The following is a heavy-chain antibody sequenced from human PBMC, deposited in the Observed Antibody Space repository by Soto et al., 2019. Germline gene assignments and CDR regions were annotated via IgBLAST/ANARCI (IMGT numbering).Heavy chain of an antibody. CDR1: GFTFSGSW. J-gene: IGHJ4*02. CDR2: INGDGSGT. D-gene: IGHD3-10*01. V-gene: IGHV3-74*01. CDR3: ARGIFGSGTANDY. Sequence: EVQLVESGGGLVPPGGSLRLSCAASGFTFSGSWVHWVRQAPGQGLVWVSRINGDGSGTSYADVVKGRFAISRDDAKSTLFLQMNGLRAEDTAVYYCARGIFGSGTANDYWGQGTLVTVSS.